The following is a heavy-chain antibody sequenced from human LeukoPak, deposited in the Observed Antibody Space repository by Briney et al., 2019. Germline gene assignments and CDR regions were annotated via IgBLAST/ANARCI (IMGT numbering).Heavy chain of an antibody. J-gene: IGHJ4*02. V-gene: IGHV1-46*01. CDR1: GYTFTSYY. D-gene: IGHD5-24*01. CDR2: INPSGGST. CDR3: ARGGQRDGYNSPFDY. Sequence: ASVKVSCKASGYTFTSYYMHWVRQATGQGLEWMGIINPSGGSTSYAQKFQGRVTMTRDTSTSTVYMELSSLRSEDTAVYYCARGGQRDGYNSPFDYWGQGALVTVSS.